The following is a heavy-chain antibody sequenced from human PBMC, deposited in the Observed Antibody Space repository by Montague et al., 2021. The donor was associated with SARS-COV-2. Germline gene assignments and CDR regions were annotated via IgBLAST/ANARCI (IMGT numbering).Heavy chain of an antibody. J-gene: IGHJ3*02. D-gene: IGHD6-19*01. CDR3: ARQENSSGWFKPDAFDI. CDR1: CGSISSSSCY. Sequence: SETLSLTCTVSCGSISSSSCYWGWIRQPPGKGLEWIGSIYYSGSTYYNPSLKSRVTISVDTSKNQFSLKLSSVTAADTAVYYCARQENSSGWFKPDAFDIWGQGTMVTVSS. CDR2: IYYSGST. V-gene: IGHV4-39*01.